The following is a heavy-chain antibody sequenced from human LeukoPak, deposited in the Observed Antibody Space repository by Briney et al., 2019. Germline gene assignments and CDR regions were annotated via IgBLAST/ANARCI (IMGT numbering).Heavy chain of an antibody. CDR2: IYYSGST. CDR3: ARDSYDSDAFDI. J-gene: IGHJ3*02. V-gene: IGHV4-59*01. CDR1: GGSISSYY. D-gene: IGHD3-22*01. Sequence: SETLSLTCTVSGGSISSYYWSWIRQPPGKGLEWIGYIYYSGSTNYNPSLKSRVTISVDTSKNQFSLKLSSVTAADTAVYYCARDSYDSDAFDIWGQGTMVTVSS.